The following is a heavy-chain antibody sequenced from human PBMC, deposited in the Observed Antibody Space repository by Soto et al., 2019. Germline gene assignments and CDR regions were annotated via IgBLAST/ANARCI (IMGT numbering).Heavy chain of an antibody. J-gene: IGHJ6*02. V-gene: IGHV3-53*01. CDR2: IYSGGST. Sequence: GGSLRLSCAASGFTVSSNYTSWVRQAPGKGLEWVSVIYSGGSTYYADSVKGRFTISRDNSKNTLYLQMNSLRAEDTAVYYCARGSAEYYGMDVWGQGTTVTVSS. CDR1: GFTVSSNY. CDR3: ARGSAEYYGMDV.